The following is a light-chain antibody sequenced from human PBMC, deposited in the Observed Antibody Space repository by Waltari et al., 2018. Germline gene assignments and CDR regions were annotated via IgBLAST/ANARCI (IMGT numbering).Light chain of an antibody. V-gene: IGKV3-20*01. CDR2: GAS. Sequence: EIVLTQSPGTLSLSPGERATLSCRASQSVNSRYLAWYQQKSGQAPRLLIKGASSRATGIPDRFSGSGSGTDFTLTISRLEPEDFAVYYCQQYGSSPPTGFGPGTKLDIK. CDR3: QQYGSSPPTG. J-gene: IGKJ3*01. CDR1: QSVNSRY.